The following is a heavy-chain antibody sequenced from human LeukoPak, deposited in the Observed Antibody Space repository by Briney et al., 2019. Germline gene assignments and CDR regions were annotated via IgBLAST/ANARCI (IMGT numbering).Heavy chain of an antibody. CDR3: TTDITPSHFLGFLTNDY. CDR2: INSDGSST. Sequence: GGSLRLSCAASGFTFSSYWMHWVRQAPGKGLVWVSRINSDGSSTSYADSVKGRFTISRDNAKNTLYLQMNSLKTEDTAVYYCTTDITPSHFLGFLTNDYWGQGTLVTVSS. V-gene: IGHV3-74*01. J-gene: IGHJ4*02. D-gene: IGHD3-16*01. CDR1: GFTFSSYW.